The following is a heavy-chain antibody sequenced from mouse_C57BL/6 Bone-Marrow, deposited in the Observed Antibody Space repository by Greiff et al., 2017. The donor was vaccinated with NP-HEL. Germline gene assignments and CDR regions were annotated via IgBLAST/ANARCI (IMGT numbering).Heavy chain of an antibody. CDR2: INSDGGST. Sequence: EVQLVESGGGLVQPGESLKLSCESNEYEFPSHDMSWVRKTPEKRLELVAAINSDGGSTYYPDTMERRFIISRDNTKKTVYLQLSSLRSEDTALYYCARRVYEYVPYYAMGYWGQGTSVTVSS. J-gene: IGHJ4*01. V-gene: IGHV5-2*01. D-gene: IGHD2-4*01. CDR1: EYEFPSHD. CDR3: ARRVYEYVPYYAMGY.